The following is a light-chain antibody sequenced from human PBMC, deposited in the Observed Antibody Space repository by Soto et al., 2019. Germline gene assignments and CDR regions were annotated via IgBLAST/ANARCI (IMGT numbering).Light chain of an antibody. CDR1: SSDIGTCNF. CDR3: SSDTTTSTLS. V-gene: IGLV2-14*03. CDR2: EIN. J-gene: IGLJ2*01. Sequence: QSALTQPASVSGSPGQSITISCTGTSSDIGTCNFVSWYQQHPGKAPKLLIHEINNRPSGVSIRFSGSKSGNTASLTISGLQAEDEADYYCSSDTTTSTLSFGGGTKLTVL.